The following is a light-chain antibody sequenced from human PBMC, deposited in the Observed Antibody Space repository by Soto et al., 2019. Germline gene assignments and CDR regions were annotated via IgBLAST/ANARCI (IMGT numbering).Light chain of an antibody. J-gene: IGLJ2*01. V-gene: IGLV2-23*01. Sequence: ALTQPASVSGSPGQSITISCTGTSSDVGSYNLVSWFQQHPGKAPKLMIYEGSKRPSGVSNRFSGSKSGNTASLTISGLQAEDEADYYCCSYAGSSTLVFGGGTKVTVL. CDR1: SSDVGSYNL. CDR2: EGS. CDR3: CSYAGSSTLV.